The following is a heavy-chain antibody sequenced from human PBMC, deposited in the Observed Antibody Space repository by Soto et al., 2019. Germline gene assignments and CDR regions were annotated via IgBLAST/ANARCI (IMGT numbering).Heavy chain of an antibody. CDR2: INPNSGGT. D-gene: IGHD2-2*01. Sequence: GASVKVSCKASGYTFTGYYMHWVRQAPGQGLEWMGWINPNSGGTNYAQKFQGWVTMTRDTSISTAYMELSRLRSDDTAVYYCARLLASSSTSCYGYDYWGQVYLVTVSS. J-gene: IGHJ4*02. CDR1: GYTFTGYY. CDR3: ARLLASSSTSCYGYDY. V-gene: IGHV1-2*04.